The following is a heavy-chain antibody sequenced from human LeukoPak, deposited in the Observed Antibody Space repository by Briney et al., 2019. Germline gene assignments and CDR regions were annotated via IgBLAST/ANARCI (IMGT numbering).Heavy chain of an antibody. V-gene: IGHV4-34*01. Sequence: SSETLSLTCAVYGGSFSGYYWSWIRQPPGKGLEWIGEINHSASTNYNPSLKSRVTISVDTSKNQFSLKLSSVTAADTAVYYCARGRLGYCSGGSCYPNFTPFDYWGQGTLVTVSS. J-gene: IGHJ4*02. D-gene: IGHD2-15*01. CDR2: INHSAST. CDR1: GGSFSGYY. CDR3: ARGRLGYCSGGSCYPNFTPFDY.